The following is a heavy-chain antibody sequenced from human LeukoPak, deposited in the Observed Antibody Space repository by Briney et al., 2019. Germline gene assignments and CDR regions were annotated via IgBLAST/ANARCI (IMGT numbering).Heavy chain of an antibody. CDR2: ISGSGGST. CDR1: GFTFSSYA. Sequence: GGSLRLSCVVSGFTFSSYAMSWVRQAPGKGLEWVSAISGSGGSTYYADSVKGRFTISRDNSKNTLYLQMNSLRAEDTAVYYCAKDDSPNFNIFGYWGQGTLVTVSS. D-gene: IGHD2-15*01. CDR3: AKDDSPNFNIFGY. J-gene: IGHJ4*02. V-gene: IGHV3-23*01.